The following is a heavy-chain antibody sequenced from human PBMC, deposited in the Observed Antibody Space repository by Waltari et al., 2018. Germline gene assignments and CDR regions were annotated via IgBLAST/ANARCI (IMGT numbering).Heavy chain of an antibody. CDR3: AREGDSSSFDY. V-gene: IGHV4-59*11. J-gene: IGHJ4*02. CDR2: IYYSGST. D-gene: IGHD6-6*01. CDR1: GGPISSHY. Sequence: QVQLQESGPGLVKPSETLSLTCTVSGGPISSHYWSWIRQPPGKGLEWIGYIYYSGSTNYNPSLKSRVTISVDTSKNQFSLKLSSVTAADTAVYYCAREGDSSSFDYWGQGTLVTVSS.